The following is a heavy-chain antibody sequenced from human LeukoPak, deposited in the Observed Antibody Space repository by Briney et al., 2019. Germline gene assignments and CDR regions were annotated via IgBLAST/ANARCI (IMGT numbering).Heavy chain of an antibody. J-gene: IGHJ4*02. CDR1: GYTFTSYG. D-gene: IGHD3-10*01. CDR3: ARSNVLLWFGSWGDY. CDR2: ISAYNGNT. V-gene: IGHV1-18*04. Sequence: ASVKVSCKASGYTFTSYGISWVRQAPGQGLEWMGWISAYNGNTNYAQKLQGRVTMTTDTSTSTAYMELRSLGSDDTAVYYCARSNVLLWFGSWGDYWGQGTLVTVSS.